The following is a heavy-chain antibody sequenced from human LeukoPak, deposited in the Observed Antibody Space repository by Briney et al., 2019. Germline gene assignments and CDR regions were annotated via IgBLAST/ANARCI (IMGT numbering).Heavy chain of an antibody. D-gene: IGHD2-15*01. V-gene: IGHV4-34*01. Sequence: SETLSLTCAVYGGSFSGYYWSWIRQPPGKGLEWIGEINHSGNSNFNPSLKSRVTISVDTSKNQFSLKLSSVTAADTAVYYCARDVVVVAATDWFDPWGQGILVIVSS. CDR1: GGSFSGYY. CDR3: ARDVVVVAATDWFDP. J-gene: IGHJ5*02. CDR2: INHSGNS.